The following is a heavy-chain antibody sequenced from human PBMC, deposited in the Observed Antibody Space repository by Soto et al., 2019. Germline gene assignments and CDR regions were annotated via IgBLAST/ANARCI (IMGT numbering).Heavy chain of an antibody. CDR1: GDSYSISTYS. D-gene: IGHD6-19*01. J-gene: IGHJ5*02. V-gene: IGHV4-30-2*01. CDR3: AGMPYTSGLRFDP. CDR2: IYQSGVT. Sequence: SETLSLTCNMSGDSYSISTYSWSWIRQPPGKALQWIGFIYQSGVTSYNPSLASRVSISLDRSNNQCSLKLKSVTAADTAVYFCAGMPYTSGLRFDPWGPGTLVTSPQ.